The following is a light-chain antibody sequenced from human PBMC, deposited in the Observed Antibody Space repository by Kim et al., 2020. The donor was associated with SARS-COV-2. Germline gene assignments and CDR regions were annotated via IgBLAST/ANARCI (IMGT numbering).Light chain of an antibody. J-gene: IGKJ4*01. V-gene: IGKV3-15*01. Sequence: EIVMTQSPATLSVSPGERATLSCRASQSVSSSLAWYQQKPGQAPRLLIYVASTRATGIPARFSGSGSGTEFTLTISSLQSEDFAVYYCQQYNTWPLTFGGGTKVDIK. CDR2: VAS. CDR3: QQYNTWPLT. CDR1: QSVSSS.